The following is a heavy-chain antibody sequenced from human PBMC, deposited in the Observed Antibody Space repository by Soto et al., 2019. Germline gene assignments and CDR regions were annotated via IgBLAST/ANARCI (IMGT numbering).Heavy chain of an antibody. D-gene: IGHD6-6*01. V-gene: IGHV1-69*06. CDR2: IIPMFGTP. Sequence: ASVKVSCKASGYTFTGYYVHWVRQDPGQGLEWMGGIIPMFGTPNYAQKFQGRVTITADKSTSTAYMELSSLRSEDTAVYHCASMPLIIAALAYYYYYGMDVWGQGTTVTVSS. J-gene: IGHJ6*02. CDR3: ASMPLIIAALAYYYYYGMDV. CDR1: GYTFTGYY.